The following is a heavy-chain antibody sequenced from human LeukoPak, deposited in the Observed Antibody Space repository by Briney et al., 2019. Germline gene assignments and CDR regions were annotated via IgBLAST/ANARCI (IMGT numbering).Heavy chain of an antibody. V-gene: IGHV3-7*01. J-gene: IGHJ4*02. D-gene: IGHD2-2*01. CDR2: INQDGTEK. CDR3: ARGCSSTRCHNRGGY. Sequence: SGGSLRLSCAASGFTFTTYWMSWVRQLPGKGLEWVANINQDGTEKYYVDAVKGRFTISRDNAKNSLDLQMNSLRAEDTAVYYCARGCSSTRCHNRGGYWGQGTLVTVSS. CDR1: GFTFTTYW.